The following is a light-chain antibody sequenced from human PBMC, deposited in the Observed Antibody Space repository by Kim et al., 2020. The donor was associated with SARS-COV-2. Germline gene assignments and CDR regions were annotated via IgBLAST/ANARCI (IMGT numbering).Light chain of an antibody. CDR3: QTGDTGIRV. CDR1: SGHTNSA. CDR2: VNGDGSH. Sequence: ASVKLTCTLTSGHTNSAIAWHQRQPEKGPRYLMGVNGDGSHTMGDGVPGHFSGSSSGAGRYLTLSSLQSGGGADCYCQTGDTGIRVFGGGTQLTVL. J-gene: IGLJ3*02. V-gene: IGLV4-69*01.